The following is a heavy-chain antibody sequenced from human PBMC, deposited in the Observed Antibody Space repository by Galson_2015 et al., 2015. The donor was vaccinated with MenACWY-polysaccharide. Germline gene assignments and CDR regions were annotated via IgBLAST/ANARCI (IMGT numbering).Heavy chain of an antibody. CDR3: GKKWCGAWTVLHFDV. Sequence: SLRLSCAASGFTFRDYGMHWVRQAPGKGLEWVSCSGTGGGTSYTDAVKGRFTISRDNSKNTLYLQMNSRMGEDTAVYFCGKKWCGAWTVLHFDVWGRGTLVTVSS. CDR2: SGTGGGT. J-gene: IGHJ2*01. V-gene: IGHV3-23*01. D-gene: IGHD2-8*01. CDR1: GFTFRDYG.